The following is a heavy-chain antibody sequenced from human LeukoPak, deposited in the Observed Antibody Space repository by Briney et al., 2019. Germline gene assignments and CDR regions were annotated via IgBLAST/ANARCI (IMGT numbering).Heavy chain of an antibody. CDR3: ARGFKFGDYVWGSYRYTVATYFDY. J-gene: IGHJ4*02. V-gene: IGHV3-64*01. CDR2: ISSNGGST. D-gene: IGHD3-16*02. CDR1: GFTFSSYA. Sequence: GGSLRLSCAASGFTFSSYAMHWVRQAPGKGLEYVSAISSNGGSTYYANSVKGRFTISRDDSKNTLYLQMGSLRAEDMAVYYCARGFKFGDYVWGSYRYTVATYFDYWGQGTLVTVSS.